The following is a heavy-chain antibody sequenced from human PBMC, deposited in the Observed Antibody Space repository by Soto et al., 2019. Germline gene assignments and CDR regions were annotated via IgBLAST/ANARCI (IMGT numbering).Heavy chain of an antibody. D-gene: IGHD1-26*01. CDR3: NTYGVGATNRWFDT. Sequence: PXGCLRLSFAGSGFIFSNVCMNWVRQAPGKGLEWVGHIKSKSDDVTTDYAAPVKGRFTISRDDSKNTLYLEMNSLQSEDTALYYCNTYGVGATNRWFDTWGQGTLVTVSS. CDR1: GFIFSNVC. V-gene: IGHV3-15*01. CDR2: IKSKSDDVTT. J-gene: IGHJ5*01.